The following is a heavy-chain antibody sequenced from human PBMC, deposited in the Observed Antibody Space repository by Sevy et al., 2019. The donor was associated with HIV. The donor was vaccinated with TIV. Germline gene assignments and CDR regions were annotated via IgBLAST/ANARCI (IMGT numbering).Heavy chain of an antibody. V-gene: IGHV3-33*01. CDR3: ARDLEFYDHGDYGPAFMPDF. D-gene: IGHD4-17*01. CDR2: IWFDGSNT. J-gene: IGHJ4*01. Sequence: GESLKISCAASGFTFSSFGMHWVRQAPGKGLEWLAVIWFDGSNTYYADSVRGRFTISRDIAKNNLHLQMNSLRAEDTAVYYCARDLEFYDHGDYGPAFMPDFWGHGTLVTVSS. CDR1: GFTFSSFG.